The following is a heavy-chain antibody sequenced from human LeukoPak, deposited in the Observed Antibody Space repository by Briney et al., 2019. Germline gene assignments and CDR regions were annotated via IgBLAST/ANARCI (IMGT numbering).Heavy chain of an antibody. Sequence: GASVKVSCEASGYTFTSYYLHWVRQAPGQGLEWMGIINPSGGSPNYAQKFQGRVTMTRDTSTSTVYMELRSLRSADTALYYCAREFVGGRSGELGYWGQGTLVTVSS. CDR2: INPSGGSP. CDR3: AREFVGGRSGELGY. J-gene: IGHJ4*02. D-gene: IGHD3-10*01. CDR1: GYTFTSYY. V-gene: IGHV1-46*01.